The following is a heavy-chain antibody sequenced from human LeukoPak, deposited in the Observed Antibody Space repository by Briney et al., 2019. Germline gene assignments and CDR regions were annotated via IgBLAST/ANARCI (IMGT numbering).Heavy chain of an antibody. D-gene: IGHD3-10*01. CDR1: GRTFSSYA. J-gene: IGHJ4*02. V-gene: IGHV1-69*05. CDR3: ARDLTPAYGLVYYFDY. CDR2: IIPTFGTA. Sequence: ASVKVSCKASGRTFSSYAISWVRQAPGQGLEWMGRIIPTFGTANYAQKFQGRVTITTDESTSTAYMELSSLRSEDTAVYHCARDLTPAYGLVYYFDYWGQGTLVTVPS.